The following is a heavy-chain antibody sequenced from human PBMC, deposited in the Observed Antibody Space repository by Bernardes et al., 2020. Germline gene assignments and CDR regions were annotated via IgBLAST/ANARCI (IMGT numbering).Heavy chain of an antibody. CDR1: GYSFTSYD. CDR3: ARVYGDADY. J-gene: IGHJ4*02. CDR2: MNPKSGNT. D-gene: IGHD4-17*01. V-gene: IGHV1-8*01. Sequence: ASVKASCKASGYSFTSYDINWVRQATGQGLEWMGWMNPKSGNTGSAQKFQGRVTMSRDTSIGTAYMELSSLRSEDTAMYYCARVYGDADYWGQGTLVTVSS.